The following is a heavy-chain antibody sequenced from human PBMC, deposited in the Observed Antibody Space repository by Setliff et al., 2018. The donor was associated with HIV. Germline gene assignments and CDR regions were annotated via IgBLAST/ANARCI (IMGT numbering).Heavy chain of an antibody. J-gene: IGHJ4*02. Sequence: GGSLRLSCVGSGFTFSNHWMQWVRQAPGKGLVLVSRINYHGSDISYADSVKGRFTISRDNAKNTVYLQMNNLRDEDTALYYCTTAVAQNWYGSGNENYWGQGTLVTVSS. CDR2: INYHGSDI. CDR3: TTAVAQNWYGSGNENY. CDR1: GFTFSNHW. V-gene: IGHV3-74*01. D-gene: IGHD3-10*01.